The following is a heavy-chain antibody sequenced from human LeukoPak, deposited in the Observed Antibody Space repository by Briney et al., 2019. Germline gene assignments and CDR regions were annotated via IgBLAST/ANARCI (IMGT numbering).Heavy chain of an antibody. J-gene: IGHJ4*02. V-gene: IGHV1-2*06. CDR3: ARIGRWLQLREGGFVDY. CDR2: INPNSGGT. CDR1: GYTFTGYY. Sequence: ASVKVASKAYGYTFTGYYMHWERQAPGQGLEWMGRINPNSGGTNYAQKFQGRVSMPRDTSISTAYMERSRLRSDDTAVYYCARIGRWLQLREGGFVDYWGQGTLVTVSS. D-gene: IGHD5-24*01.